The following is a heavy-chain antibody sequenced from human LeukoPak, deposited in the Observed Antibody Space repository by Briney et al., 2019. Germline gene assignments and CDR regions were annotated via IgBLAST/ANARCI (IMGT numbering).Heavy chain of an antibody. D-gene: IGHD3-10*01. Sequence: ASVKVSCKASGYTFTSYDINWVRQATGQGLEWMGWINPNSGNTGYAQKFQGRVTMTRNTSISTAYMELSSLRSEDTAVYYCARAITMVRGALGYWGQGTLVTVSS. CDR3: ARAITMVRGALGY. V-gene: IGHV1-8*01. CDR2: INPNSGNT. J-gene: IGHJ4*02. CDR1: GYTFTSYD.